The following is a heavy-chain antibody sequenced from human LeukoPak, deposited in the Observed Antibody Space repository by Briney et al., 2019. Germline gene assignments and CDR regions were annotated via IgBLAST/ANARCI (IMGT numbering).Heavy chain of an antibody. CDR2: IKQGGSTK. D-gene: IGHD6-19*01. V-gene: IGHV3-7*05. CDR3: ARHNMAEAGETVDY. J-gene: IGHJ4*02. Sequence: AGSLSPSCAASGFTFSSYWMSWVRQTPGKGLEWVANIKQGGSTKYSVDSVRGLLGISRDNAKNSLYLQMNSLRAEDTAVYYCARHNMAEAGETVDYWCQGNLVTVSS. CDR1: GFTFSSYW.